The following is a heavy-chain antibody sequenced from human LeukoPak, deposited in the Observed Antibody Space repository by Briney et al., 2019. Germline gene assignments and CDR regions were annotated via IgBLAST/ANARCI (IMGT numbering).Heavy chain of an antibody. CDR3: ARHGYSSGWSRGFDP. J-gene: IGHJ5*02. D-gene: IGHD6-19*01. Sequence: GGSLRLSCAASGFTFSSYSMNWVRQAPGKGLEWVSSISSSSSYIYYADPVKGRFTISRDNAKNSLYLQMNSLRAEDTAVYYCARHGYSSGWSRGFDPWGQGTLVTVSS. CDR2: ISSSSSYI. V-gene: IGHV3-21*01. CDR1: GFTFSSYS.